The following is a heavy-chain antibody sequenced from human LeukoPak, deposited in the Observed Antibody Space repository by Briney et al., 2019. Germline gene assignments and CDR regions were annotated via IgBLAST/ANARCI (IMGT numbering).Heavy chain of an antibody. CDR1: GAHISNYY. CDR3: ASLSSGAAFDV. J-gene: IGHJ3*01. CDR2: LHASEST. Sequence: SETLSLTCTVSGAHISNYYWTWVRQSAAQGLEWIGRLHASESTIYNPSLKSRVTMSIDASKDQLSLTLTSVTAADSAVYYCASLSSGAAFDVWGQGTVVTVSS. D-gene: IGHD3-22*01. V-gene: IGHV4-4*07.